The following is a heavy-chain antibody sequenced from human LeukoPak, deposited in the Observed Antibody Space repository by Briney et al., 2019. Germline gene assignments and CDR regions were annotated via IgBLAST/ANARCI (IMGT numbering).Heavy chain of an antibody. CDR1: GFTFSSYW. CDR3: ARPTLYFWSGFSYFDY. V-gene: IGHV3-7*01. D-gene: IGHD3-3*01. J-gene: IGHJ4*02. CDR2: IKQDGSEK. Sequence: GGSLRLSCAASGFTFSSYWMSWVRQAPGKGLEWVANIKQDGSEKYYVDSVKGRFTISRDNAKNSLYLQMNSLRAEDTAVYYCARPTLYFWSGFSYFDYWGLGTLVTVSS.